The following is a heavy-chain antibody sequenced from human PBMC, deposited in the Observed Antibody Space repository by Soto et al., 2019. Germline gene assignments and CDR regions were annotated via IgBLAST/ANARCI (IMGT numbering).Heavy chain of an antibody. V-gene: IGHV2-5*02. D-gene: IGHD3-3*01. CDR1: GFSLTTSGVG. Sequence: QITLNESGPTVVRPTETLTLTCRFSGFSLTTSGVGVGWIRQSPGKAPEWLALIYWDDDKRYSASLKSRLTITKDTSKNQVVLTVSDSDPTDTATYYCAHRVLRTVFGLVTTTAIYFDFWGQGPPVAVSS. CDR2: IYWDDDK. CDR3: AHRVLRTVFGLVTTTAIYFDF. J-gene: IGHJ4*02.